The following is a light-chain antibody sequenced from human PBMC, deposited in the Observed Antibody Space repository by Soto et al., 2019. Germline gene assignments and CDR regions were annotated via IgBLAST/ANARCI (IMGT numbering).Light chain of an antibody. J-gene: IGKJ1*01. CDR1: QGIKDY. CDR3: QQYNTWPRT. V-gene: IGKV3-15*01. CDR2: GAS. Sequence: EIVITQSPATLSVSPGERATLSCRASQGIKDYLAWFQQKPGQAPRLLIYGASTRATAIPARFSGSGSGTEFTLSTSSLQSEDFAAYYCQQYNTWPRTFGQGTKVDIK.